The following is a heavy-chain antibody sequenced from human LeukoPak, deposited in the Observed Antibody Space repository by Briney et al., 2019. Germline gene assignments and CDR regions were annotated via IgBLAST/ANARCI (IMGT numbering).Heavy chain of an antibody. Sequence: TGGSLRLSGAASGITFVVYAMPGVRGAPGKGLEWVFLISGVGGSTYYADSVKGRFTISRDNSKNSLYLQMTNLRTEDTALYYCAKGFSVLASNHYFYYYGMDVWGQGTTVTVSS. V-gene: IGHV3-43*02. D-gene: IGHD3-3*01. CDR2: ISGVGGST. CDR3: AKGFSVLASNHYFYYYGMDV. CDR1: GITFVVYA. J-gene: IGHJ6*02.